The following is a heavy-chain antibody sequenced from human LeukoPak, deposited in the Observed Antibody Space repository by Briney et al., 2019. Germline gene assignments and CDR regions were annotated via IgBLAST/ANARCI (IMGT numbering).Heavy chain of an antibody. Sequence: GESLKISCKGSGYSFTTYWLGWVRQMSGKGLAWMGIIYPGDSNTRYSPSFQGQVTISADKSINTAYLQWSSLKDSDTAMYYCARHHSGSWPLDYWGQGTLVTVSS. CDR2: IYPGDSNT. CDR1: GYSFTTYW. V-gene: IGHV5-51*01. CDR3: ARHHSGSWPLDY. D-gene: IGHD6-13*01. J-gene: IGHJ4*02.